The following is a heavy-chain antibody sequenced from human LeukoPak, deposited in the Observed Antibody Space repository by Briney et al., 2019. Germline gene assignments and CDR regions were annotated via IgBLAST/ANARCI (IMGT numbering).Heavy chain of an antibody. V-gene: IGHV4-4*02. CDR1: GGSISSSNW. CDR2: IYHSGST. Sequence: SGTLSLICAVSGGSISSSNWWCWVRPPPGEGLEWIGEIYHSGSTNYNPSLKSRVTISVDKSKNQFSMKLSSVTAEDTAVYYCARAVSGHYYYYMDVWGKGTTVTVSS. J-gene: IGHJ6*03. D-gene: IGHD3-3*01. CDR3: ARAVSGHYYYYMDV.